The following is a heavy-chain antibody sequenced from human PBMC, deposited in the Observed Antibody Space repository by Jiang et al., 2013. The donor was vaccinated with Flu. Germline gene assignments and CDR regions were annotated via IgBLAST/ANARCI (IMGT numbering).Heavy chain of an antibody. V-gene: IGHV4-34*01. CDR1: DGSISGYY. CDR3: ARIRDYYDSSGSNSAWYFDL. D-gene: IGHD3-22*01. CDR2: INHSGTT. Sequence: PSETLSLTCLVYDGSISGYYWTWIPPAPRKGLEWIGEINHSGTTNYTPSLKSRVTMSVDTSKNQFSLKVNSATAADTAVYYCARIRDYYDSSGSNSAWYFDLWAVAPWSLSPQ. J-gene: IGHJ2*01.